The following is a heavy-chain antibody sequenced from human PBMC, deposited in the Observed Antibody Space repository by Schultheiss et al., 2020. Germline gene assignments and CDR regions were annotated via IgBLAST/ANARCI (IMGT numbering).Heavy chain of an antibody. CDR2: IYYSGST. D-gene: IGHD5-18*01. J-gene: IGHJ4*02. V-gene: IGHV4-61*05. CDR3: AGGYSYGSDY. CDR1: GGSISSSSYY. Sequence: SETLSLTCTVSGGSISSSSYYWGWIRQHPGKGLEWIGYIYYSGSTYYNPSLKSRVTISVDKSKNHFSLKLSSVTAADTAVYYCAGGYSYGSDYWGQGTLVTVSS.